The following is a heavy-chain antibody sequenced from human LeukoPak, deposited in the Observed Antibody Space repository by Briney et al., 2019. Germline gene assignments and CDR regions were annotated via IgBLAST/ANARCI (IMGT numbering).Heavy chain of an antibody. V-gene: IGHV4-4*07. Sequence: SETLSLTCTVCGRSISSYYWSWIRQPAGKGLEWIGHIYTSGSTKYNPSLKSRVTISLDKSENQFSLKLSSVTAADTAVYYCAGDGYRTSWYYYWGQGTLVTVSS. CDR2: IYTSGST. CDR1: GRSISSYY. D-gene: IGHD6-13*01. CDR3: AGDGYRTSWYYY. J-gene: IGHJ4*02.